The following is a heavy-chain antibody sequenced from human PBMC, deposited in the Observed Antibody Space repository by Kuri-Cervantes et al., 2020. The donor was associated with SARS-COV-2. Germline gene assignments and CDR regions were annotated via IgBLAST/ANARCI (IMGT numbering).Heavy chain of an antibody. J-gene: IGHJ4*02. CDR3: AKDRMVRGVMGLVDH. Sequence: GESLKISCAASGFTFSSYGMHWVRQAPGKGLEWVAVISYDGSNKYYADSVKGRFTISRDNSKNTLYLQMNSLRAEDTAVYYCAKDRMVRGVMGLVDHWGQGTLVTVSS. CDR1: GFTFSSYG. D-gene: IGHD3-10*01. CDR2: ISYDGSNK. V-gene: IGHV3-30*18.